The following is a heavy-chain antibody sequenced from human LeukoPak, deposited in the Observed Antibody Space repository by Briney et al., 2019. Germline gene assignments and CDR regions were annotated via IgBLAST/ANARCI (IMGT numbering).Heavy chain of an antibody. J-gene: IGHJ4*02. V-gene: IGHV4-39*01. CDR2: IYYSGST. CDR1: GGSISSSSYY. D-gene: IGHD3-10*01. CDR3: ARQKSNLTFITMVRGVIDY. Sequence: SETLSLTCTVSGGSISSSSYYWGWIRQPPGKGLEWIGSIYYSGSTYYNPSLKSRVTISVDTSKNQFSLKLSSVTAADTAVYYCARQKSNLTFITMVRGVIDYWGQGTLVTVSS.